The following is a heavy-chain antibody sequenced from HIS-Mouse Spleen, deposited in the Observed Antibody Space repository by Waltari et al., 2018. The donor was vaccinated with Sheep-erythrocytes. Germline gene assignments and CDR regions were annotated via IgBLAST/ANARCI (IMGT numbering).Heavy chain of an antibody. D-gene: IGHD5-18*01. CDR1: GRSISSSSYY. Sequence: QLQLQESGPGLVKPSETLPLTCTVSGRSISSSSYYWGWIRQPPGKGLEWIGSISYSGSTYYNPSLKSRVTISVDTSKNQFSLKLSSVTAADTAVYYCARHKDTAMVHFDYWGQGTLVTVSS. CDR2: ISYSGST. CDR3: ARHKDTAMVHFDY. J-gene: IGHJ4*02. V-gene: IGHV4-39*01.